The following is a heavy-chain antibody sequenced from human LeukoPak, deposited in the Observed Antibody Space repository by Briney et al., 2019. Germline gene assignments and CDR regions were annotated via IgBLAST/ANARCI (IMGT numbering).Heavy chain of an antibody. CDR3: ARDLVRGVIYY. V-gene: IGHV1-2*02. CDR2: INPNSGGT. CDR1: GYTFTGYY. Sequence: GASVKVSCKASGYTFTGYYMHWVREASGQGLEWMGWINPNSGGTNYAQKFQGRVTMTRDTSISTAYMELSRLRSDDTAVYYCARDLVRGVIYYWGQGTLVTVSS. J-gene: IGHJ4*02. D-gene: IGHD3-10*01.